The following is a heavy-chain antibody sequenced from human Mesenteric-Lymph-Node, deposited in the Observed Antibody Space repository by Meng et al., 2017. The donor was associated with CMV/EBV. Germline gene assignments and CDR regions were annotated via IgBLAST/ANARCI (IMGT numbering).Heavy chain of an antibody. J-gene: IGHJ6*02. D-gene: IGHD3-10*01. CDR2: ITSSGGNI. CDR1: GFTFSSYE. V-gene: IGHV3-48*03. Sequence: GGSLRLSCAAFGFTFSSYEFKWVRQAPGKGLEWVSYITSSGGNINYADSVKGRFTVSRDNTKNSLYLQMNSLRAEDTAVYYCARERSGGMDVWGQGTTVTVSS. CDR3: ARERSGGMDV.